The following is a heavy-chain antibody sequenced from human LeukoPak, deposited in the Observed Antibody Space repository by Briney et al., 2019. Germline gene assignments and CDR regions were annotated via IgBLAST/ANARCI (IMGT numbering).Heavy chain of an antibody. CDR3: ASHVTVLGTRGFDF. CDR2: VHHVGAS. CDR1: GDSITSHSW. V-gene: IGHV4-4*02. D-gene: IGHD6-19*01. Sequence: SETLSLTCAVSGDSITSHSWWSWVRQPPGKGLEWIGEVHHVGASNYDPSLDSRVTISVDKSKNRFSLNLRSVTAADTATYYCASHVTVLGTRGFDFWGRGTLVTVS. J-gene: IGHJ4*02.